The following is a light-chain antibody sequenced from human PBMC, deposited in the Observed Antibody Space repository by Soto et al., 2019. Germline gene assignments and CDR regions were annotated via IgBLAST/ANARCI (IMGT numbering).Light chain of an antibody. Sequence: QSALTHPASVSGFHGHSIAMSCTGTSSDVGAYDFVSWYQQHPGKAPKLLIYDVNNRPSGISSRFSGSKSGNTASLTISGLQAEDEAEYYCSSYTTGSAEVFGTGTKVTVL. V-gene: IGLV2-14*03. CDR1: SSDVGAYDF. J-gene: IGLJ1*01. CDR3: SSYTTGSAEV. CDR2: DVN.